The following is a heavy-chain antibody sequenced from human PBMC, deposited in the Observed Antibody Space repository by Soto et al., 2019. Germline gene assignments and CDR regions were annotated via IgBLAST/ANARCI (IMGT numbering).Heavy chain of an antibody. CDR3: ARRRPSRAFNI. CDR2: ISGSGSST. J-gene: IGHJ3*02. CDR1: GFTFSNDA. V-gene: IGHV3-23*01. Sequence: EVQLLESGGGLVQPGGSLRLSCAASGFTFSNDAMNWVRQAPGKALERVSVISGSGSSTYYADSVKGRLSISRDHSKNTFYLQMSSLRADDTAVYYCARRRPSRAFNIWGQGTMVTVSS.